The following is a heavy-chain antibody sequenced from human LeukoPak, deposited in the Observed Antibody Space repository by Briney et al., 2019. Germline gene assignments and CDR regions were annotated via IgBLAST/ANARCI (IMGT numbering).Heavy chain of an antibody. CDR3: ARGGAIFGVVSRLDP. Sequence: PSQTLSLTCTVSGGSISSGGYYWSWIRQHPGKGLEWIGYIYYSGSTYYNPSLKSRVTISVDTSKNQFSPKLSSVTAADAAVYYCARGGAIFGVVSRLDPWGQGTLVTVSS. V-gene: IGHV4-31*03. D-gene: IGHD3-3*01. CDR2: IYYSGST. CDR1: GGSISSGGYY. J-gene: IGHJ5*02.